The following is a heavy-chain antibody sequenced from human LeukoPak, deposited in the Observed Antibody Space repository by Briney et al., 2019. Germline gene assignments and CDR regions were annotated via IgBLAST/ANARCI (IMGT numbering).Heavy chain of an antibody. V-gene: IGHV3-21*01. CDR3: ARDPFTTKWELTVWYYFDY. Sequence: GSLRLSCAASGFTFSSYSMNWVRQAPGKGLEWVSSIRSSSSYIYYADSVKGRFTISRDNAKNSLYLQMNSLRAEDTAVYYCARDPFTTKWELTVWYYFDYWGQGTQVTVSS. CDR2: IRSSSSYI. D-gene: IGHD1-26*01. CDR1: GFTFSSYS. J-gene: IGHJ4*02.